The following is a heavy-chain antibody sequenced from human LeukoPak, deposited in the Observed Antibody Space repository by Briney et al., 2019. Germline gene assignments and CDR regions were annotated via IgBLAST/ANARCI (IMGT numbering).Heavy chain of an antibody. J-gene: IGHJ4*02. CDR3: ALSIVGAIESNY. CDR2: ISAYNGNT. CDR1: GYTFTSYG. Sequence: ASVKVSCKASGYTFTSYGISWVRQAPGQGLEWMGWISAYNGNTNYAQELQGRVTMTTDTSTSTAYMELRSLRSDDTAVYYCALSIVGAIESNYWGQGTLVTVSS. D-gene: IGHD1-26*01. V-gene: IGHV1-18*01.